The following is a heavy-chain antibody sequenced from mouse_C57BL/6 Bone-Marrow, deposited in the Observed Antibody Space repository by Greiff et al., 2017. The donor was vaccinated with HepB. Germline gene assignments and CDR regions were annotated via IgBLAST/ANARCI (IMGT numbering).Heavy chain of an antibody. CDR2: IDPSDSYT. J-gene: IGHJ2*01. CDR3: ARRIYYDYDGDYFDY. CDR1: GYTFTSYW. V-gene: IGHV1-69*01. D-gene: IGHD2-4*01. Sequence: QVQLQQPGAELVMPGASVKLSCKASGYTFTSYWMHWVKQRPGQGLEWIGEIDPSDSYTNYNGKFKGKATLTADKSSSTAYMQLSSLTSEDSAVYFCARRIYYDYDGDYFDYWGQGTTLTVSS.